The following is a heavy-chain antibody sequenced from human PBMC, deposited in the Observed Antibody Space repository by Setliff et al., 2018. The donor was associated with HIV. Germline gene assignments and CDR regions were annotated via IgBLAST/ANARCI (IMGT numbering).Heavy chain of an antibody. J-gene: IGHJ4*02. CDR1: GYTFTASY. D-gene: IGHD6-6*01. CDR2: IKPGTP. CDR3: AREAEQGERSSSWYFDY. Sequence: ASVKVSCKTSGYTFTASYLHWVRQAPGQGLEWMGMIKPGTPNIAQKFLRRVTMTGDTSTSTVYMELSSLRSEDTAVYYCAREAEQGERSSSWYFDYWGQGTLVTVSS. V-gene: IGHV1-46*01.